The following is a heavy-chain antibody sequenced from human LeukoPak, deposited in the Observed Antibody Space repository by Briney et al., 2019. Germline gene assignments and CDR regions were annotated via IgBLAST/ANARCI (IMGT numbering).Heavy chain of an antibody. V-gene: IGHV4-34*01. CDR1: GGSFSGYY. J-gene: IGHJ4*02. Sequence: SETLSLTCAVYGGSFSGYYWSWIRQPPGKGLEWSGEINHSGSTNYNPSLKSRVTISVDTSKTQFSLKRSSVTAADTAVYYCARGSAVVVAATNYYFDYWGQGTLVTVSS. D-gene: IGHD2-15*01. CDR3: ARGSAVVVAATNYYFDY. CDR2: INHSGST.